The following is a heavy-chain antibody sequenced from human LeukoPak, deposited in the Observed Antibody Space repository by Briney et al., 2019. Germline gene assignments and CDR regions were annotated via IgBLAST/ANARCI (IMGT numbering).Heavy chain of an antibody. CDR3: ARRVSGGYYGSGADNWFDP. D-gene: IGHD3-10*01. Sequence: PSETLSLTCTVSGDSISSYYWSWIRQPPGKGLEWIGYISYSGNTKYNPSLKSRVTMSVDTSKNQFSLKLSSVTAADTAVYYCARRVSGGYYGSGADNWFDPWGQGTLVTVSS. CDR2: ISYSGNT. V-gene: IGHV4-59*01. J-gene: IGHJ5*02. CDR1: GDSISSYY.